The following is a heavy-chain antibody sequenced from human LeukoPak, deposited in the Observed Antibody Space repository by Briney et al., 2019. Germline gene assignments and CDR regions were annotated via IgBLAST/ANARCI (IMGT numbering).Heavy chain of an antibody. Sequence: SETLSLTCAVYGGSFSGYYWSWLRQPPGKGLEWIGEINHSGSTNYIPSPKSRVTISVDTSKNQFSLKLSSVTAADTAVYYCARGLGSGYQYYYYGMDVWGKGTTVTVSS. J-gene: IGHJ6*04. V-gene: IGHV4-34*01. CDR1: GGSFSGYY. CDR2: INHSGST. CDR3: ARGLGSGYQYYYYGMDV. D-gene: IGHD5-12*01.